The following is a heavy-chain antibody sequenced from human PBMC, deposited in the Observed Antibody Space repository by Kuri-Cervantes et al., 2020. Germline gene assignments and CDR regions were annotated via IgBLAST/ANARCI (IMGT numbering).Heavy chain of an antibody. CDR3: ARDQIPTPVVMTTFDI. V-gene: IGHV1-46*01. J-gene: IGHJ3*02. D-gene: IGHD2-21*02. CDR2: INPSGGST. CDR1: GYTFTSYY. Sequence: ASVKVSCKASGYTFTSYYMHWVRQAPGQGLEWMGIINPSGGSTSYAQKFQGRVTMTRDTSTSTVYMELSSLRSEDTALYYCARDQIPTPVVMTTFDIWGQGTMVTVSS.